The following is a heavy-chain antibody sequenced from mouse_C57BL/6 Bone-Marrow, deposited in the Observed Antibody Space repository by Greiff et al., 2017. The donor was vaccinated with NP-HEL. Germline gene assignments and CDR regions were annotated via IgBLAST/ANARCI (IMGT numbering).Heavy chain of an antibody. CDR2: ISYDGSN. V-gene: IGHV3-6*01. CDR3: ARKKVWYFDV. J-gene: IGHJ1*03. Sequence: DVQLQESGPGLVKPSQSLSLTCSVTGYSITSGYYWNWIRQFPGNKLEWMGYISYDGSNNYNPSFKNRISITRDTSKNQFFLKLNSVTTEDTATYYCARKKVWYFDVWGTGTTVTVSS. CDR1: GYSITSGYY.